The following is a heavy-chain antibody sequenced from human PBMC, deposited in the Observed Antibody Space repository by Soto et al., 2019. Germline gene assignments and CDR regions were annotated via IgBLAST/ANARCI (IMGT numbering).Heavy chain of an antibody. D-gene: IGHD5-12*01. CDR1: GFTFSSQA. V-gene: IGHV3-30-3*01. CDR3: ARDIYSHCSVGTTDI. CDR2: ISNDGNRK. J-gene: IGHJ3*02. Sequence: QVQLVESGGGVVQPGRSLRLSCVASGFTFSSQAMHWVRQAPGKGLDWVAVISNDGNRKYYADSVKGRFTISRDNSMNTVYIQINSLAVEDSSGYYGARDIYSHCSVGTTDIWGQGTMVTVSS.